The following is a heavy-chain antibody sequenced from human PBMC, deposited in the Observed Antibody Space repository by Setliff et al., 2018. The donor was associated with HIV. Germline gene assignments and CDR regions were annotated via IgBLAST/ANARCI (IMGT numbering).Heavy chain of an antibody. CDR1: GGTFSSYA. V-gene: IGHV1-69*05. Sequence: SVKVSCKASGGTFSSYAISWVRQAPGQGLEWMGGIIPISGTVNYAQKFWGRVTITTHESTSTAYIELSSLRSEDTAVYYCARDFGGYCSSMSCPGLFNPWGQGTLVTVSS. J-gene: IGHJ5*02. D-gene: IGHD2-2*01. CDR2: IIPISGTV. CDR3: ARDFGGYCSSMSCPGLFNP.